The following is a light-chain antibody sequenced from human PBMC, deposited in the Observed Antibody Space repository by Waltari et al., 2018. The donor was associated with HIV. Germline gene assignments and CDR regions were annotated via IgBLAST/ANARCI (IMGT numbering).Light chain of an antibody. Sequence: EIVMTQSPATMSVSPGERATLSCRVSQSVARKLAWYQQKPGQAPRLLIYGASTRATGVPARFSGSGSGTEFTLSISSLQSEDFAVYYCQQYNYWPLYTFGQGTKLEIK. V-gene: IGKV3-15*01. CDR1: QSVARK. J-gene: IGKJ2*01. CDR2: GAS. CDR3: QQYNYWPLYT.